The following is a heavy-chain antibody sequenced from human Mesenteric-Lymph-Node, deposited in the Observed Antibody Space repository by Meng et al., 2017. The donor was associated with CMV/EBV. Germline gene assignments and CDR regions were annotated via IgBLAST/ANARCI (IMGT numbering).Heavy chain of an antibody. CDR1: GFTGFTFSTYW. Sequence: GESLKISCAASGFTGFTFSTYWMNWVRQAPGKGLEWIASISPTNAYIYYAHSVRGRFTISRDNAKNSLYLQMDSVRAEDTAVYYCARTNRAIFGVVIGPLDVWGQGTTVTVSS. J-gene: IGHJ6*02. D-gene: IGHD3-3*01. V-gene: IGHV3-21*06. CDR2: ISPTNAYI. CDR3: ARTNRAIFGVVIGPLDV.